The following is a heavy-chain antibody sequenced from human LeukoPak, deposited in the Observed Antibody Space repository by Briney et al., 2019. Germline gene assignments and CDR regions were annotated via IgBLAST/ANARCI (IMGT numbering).Heavy chain of an antibody. Sequence: GGSLRLSCAASGFSFSSFSMNWVRQAPGKGLEWVSYISGGSSFTYYADSVKGRFTISRDNAKNTLYLQMNSLRAEDTAVYYCAREIGYDSSGYYSSDAFDIWGQGTMVTVSS. CDR3: AREIGYDSSGYYSSDAFDI. J-gene: IGHJ3*02. CDR1: GFSFSSFS. CDR2: ISGGSSFT. V-gene: IGHV3-21*01. D-gene: IGHD3-22*01.